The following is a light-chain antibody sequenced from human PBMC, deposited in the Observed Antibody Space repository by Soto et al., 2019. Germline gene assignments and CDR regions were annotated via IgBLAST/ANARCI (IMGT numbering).Light chain of an antibody. CDR3: TQRSPWPWT. CDR2: DAS. J-gene: IGKJ1*01. Sequence: IVLTQSPATLSLSPGARATLSCRAGQSVSSYLAWYQQKPGQAPRLLIYDASNRATGIPARFSGSGSGTDFTLTITSLEPEDFAFYYCTQRSPWPWTSGQGTKVEIK. V-gene: IGKV3-11*01. CDR1: QSVSSY.